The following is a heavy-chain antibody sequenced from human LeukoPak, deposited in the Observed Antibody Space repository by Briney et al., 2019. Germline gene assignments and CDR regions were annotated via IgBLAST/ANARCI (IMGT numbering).Heavy chain of an antibody. Sequence: GASVKVSCKASGYIFTSYDINWVRQATGQGLEWMGWMNPNSGNIGYAQKFQGRVTMTRNTSISTAYMELSSLRSEDTAVYYCARGRGLRYFDWLSKAYYYYYMDVWGKGTTVTISS. CDR1: GYIFTSYD. J-gene: IGHJ6*03. CDR3: ARGRGLRYFDWLSKAYYYYYMDV. V-gene: IGHV1-8*01. D-gene: IGHD3-9*01. CDR2: MNPNSGNI.